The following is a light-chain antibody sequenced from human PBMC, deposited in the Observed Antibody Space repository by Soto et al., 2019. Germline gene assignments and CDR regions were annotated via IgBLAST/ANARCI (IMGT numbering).Light chain of an antibody. Sequence: DIQMTQSPSSLSASAGDRVTITFRASHNIINYLNWYQQKPGKAPQLLIYVASMLESGVPSRFSGSGSGTDFTLTISSLQPEDFATYYCQQSYNAPITFGQGTRLEIK. CDR1: HNIINY. CDR2: VAS. CDR3: QQSYNAPIT. J-gene: IGKJ5*01. V-gene: IGKV1-39*01.